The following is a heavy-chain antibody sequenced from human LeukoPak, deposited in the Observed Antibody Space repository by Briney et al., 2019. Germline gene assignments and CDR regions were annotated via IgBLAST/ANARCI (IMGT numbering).Heavy chain of an antibody. CDR2: ISAYNGNT. V-gene: IGHV1-18*01. J-gene: IGHJ6*02. CDR3: ARERYSSGWYLTYYYYYGMDV. CDR1: GYTFTSYG. D-gene: IGHD6-19*01. Sequence: ASVKVSCKASGYTFTSYGISWVRQAPGQGREGMGWISAYNGNTNYAQELQGRVTMTTDTSTSTAYMELRSLRSDDTAVYYCARERYSSGWYLTYYYYYGMDVWGQGTTVTVSS.